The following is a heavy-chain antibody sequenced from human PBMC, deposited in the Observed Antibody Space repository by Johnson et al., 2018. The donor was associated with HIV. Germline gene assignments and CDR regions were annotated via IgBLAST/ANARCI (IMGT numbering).Heavy chain of an antibody. D-gene: IGHD5-18*01. Sequence: QVQLMESGGGVVQPGRSLRLSCAASGFTFSSYAMHWVRQAPGKGLEWVAVISYDGSNKYYADSVRGRFTISRDNSKNTLYLQMNSLRAEDTAVYYCARERVVFASQSYSYGHDAFDIWGQGTMVTVSS. CDR1: GFTFSSYA. CDR2: ISYDGSNK. J-gene: IGHJ3*02. CDR3: ARERVVFASQSYSYGHDAFDI. V-gene: IGHV3-30*04.